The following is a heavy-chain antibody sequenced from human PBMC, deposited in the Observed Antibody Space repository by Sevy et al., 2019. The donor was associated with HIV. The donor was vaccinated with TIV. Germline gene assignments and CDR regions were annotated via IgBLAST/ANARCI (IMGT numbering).Heavy chain of an antibody. V-gene: IGHV1-18*01. D-gene: IGHD3-22*01. CDR3: ARDGYDGSGYQRGLFDF. CDR1: GYIFTSYG. Sequence: ASVKVSCKASGYIFTSYGISWVRQAHRQGLEWMGWINGHNGNTNYVQNLQGRVTMTTDTSTNTDYMELRSMRSDDTAVYYCARDGYDGSGYQRGLFDFWGQGTLVTVSS. J-gene: IGHJ4*02. CDR2: INGHNGNT.